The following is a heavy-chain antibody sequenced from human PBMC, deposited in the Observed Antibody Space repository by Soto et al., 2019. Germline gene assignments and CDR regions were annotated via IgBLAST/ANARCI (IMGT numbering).Heavy chain of an antibody. J-gene: IGHJ6*02. CDR3: FRESYFSYHGMDV. CDR2: IRSKGNSYAT. V-gene: IGHV3-73*01. Sequence: PGGSLRLSCAGSGFAFSGSTIHWVRQASGKGLEWVGRIRSKGNSYATAYAASVKGRFIISRDDSKTTAYLQMNSLKIEDTAVYYCFRESYFSYHGMDVWGQGTTVTVSS. CDR1: GFAFSGST.